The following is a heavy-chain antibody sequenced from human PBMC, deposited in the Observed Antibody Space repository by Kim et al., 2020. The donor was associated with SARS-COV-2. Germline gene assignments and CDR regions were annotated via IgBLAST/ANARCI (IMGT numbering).Heavy chain of an antibody. CDR2: ISAYNGNT. D-gene: IGHD3-16*01. V-gene: IGHV1-18*01. CDR3: ARDLRDYIWGSYKYGMDV. Sequence: ASVKVSCKASGYTFTSYGISWVRQAPGQGLEWMGWISAYNGNTNYAQKLQGRVTMTTDTSTSTAYMELRSLRSDDTAVYYCARDLRDYIWGSYKYGMDVWGKETTVTVS. J-gene: IGHJ6*04. CDR1: GYTFTSYG.